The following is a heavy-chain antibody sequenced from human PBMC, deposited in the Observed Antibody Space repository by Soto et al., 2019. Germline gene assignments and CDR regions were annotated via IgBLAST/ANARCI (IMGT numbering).Heavy chain of an antibody. J-gene: IGHJ4*02. CDR2: IYYSGST. D-gene: IGHD4-17*01. V-gene: IGHV4-39*02. Sequence: QLQLQESGPGLVKPSETLSLTCTVSGGSISSSSYYWGWIRQPPGKGLEWIGSIYYSGSTYYNPSLKSRVTISVDTPKNHFSLKLSYVTAADTAVYYCARLRADYGDSEPLFGYWGQGTLVTVSS. CDR1: GGSISSSSYY. CDR3: ARLRADYGDSEPLFGY.